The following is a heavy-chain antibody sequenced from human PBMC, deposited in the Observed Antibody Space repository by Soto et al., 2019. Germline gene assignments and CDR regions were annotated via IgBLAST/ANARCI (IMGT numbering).Heavy chain of an antibody. CDR1: GYTFTTYD. CDR3: ARGRTTYTGPYYYYYMDV. J-gene: IGHJ6*03. CDR2: MNPNSGNT. D-gene: IGHD1-1*01. V-gene: IGHV1-8*01. Sequence: GASVKVSCKASGYTFTTYDINWVRQATGQGLEWMGWMNPNSGNTGFAQKFQGRATVTRNTSIRTAYMELSSLRSEDTAVYYCARGRTTYTGPYYYYYMDVWGKGTTVTVSS.